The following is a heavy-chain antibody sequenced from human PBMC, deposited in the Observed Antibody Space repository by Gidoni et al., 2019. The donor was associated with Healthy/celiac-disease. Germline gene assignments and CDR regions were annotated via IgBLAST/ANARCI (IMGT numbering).Heavy chain of an antibody. CDR3: ARSGLYSYGSDY. V-gene: IGHV3-21*01. J-gene: IGHJ4*02. D-gene: IGHD5-18*01. Sequence: EVQLVESGGGLVKPGGSLRLSCAASGFTFSSYSMHWVRQAPGKGLEWVSSISSSSSYIYYADSVKGRFTISRDNAKNSLYLQMNSLRAEDTAVYYCARSGLYSYGSDYWGQGTLVTVSS. CDR1: GFTFSSYS. CDR2: ISSSSSYI.